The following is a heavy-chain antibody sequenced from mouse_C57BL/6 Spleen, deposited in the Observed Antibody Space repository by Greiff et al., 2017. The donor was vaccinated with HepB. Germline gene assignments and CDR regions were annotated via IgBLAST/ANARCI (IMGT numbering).Heavy chain of an antibody. D-gene: IGHD1-1*01. Sequence: VQLQQSGAELVKPGASVKLSCTASGFNIKDYYMHWVKQRTEQGLEWIGRIDPEDGEPKYAPKFQGKATITAYTSSNTAYLQLSSLTSEDTAVYYCARFTTVVATHYYAMDYWGQGTSVTVSS. CDR3: ARFTTVVATHYYAMDY. V-gene: IGHV14-2*01. J-gene: IGHJ4*01. CDR1: GFNIKDYY. CDR2: IDPEDGEP.